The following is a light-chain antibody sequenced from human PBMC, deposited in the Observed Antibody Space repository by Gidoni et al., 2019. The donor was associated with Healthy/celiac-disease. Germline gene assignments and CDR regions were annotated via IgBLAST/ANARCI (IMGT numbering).Light chain of an antibody. J-gene: IGKJ1*01. V-gene: IGKV3-15*01. CDR3: QQYNNWPRT. Sequence: EIVMTPSPATLSGSPGERATLSCRASQSVSSNLAWYQQKPGQAPRLLIYGASTRATGIPARFSGSGSVTEFTLTISSLQSEDFAVYYCQQYNNWPRTFGQGTKVEIK. CDR2: GAS. CDR1: QSVSSN.